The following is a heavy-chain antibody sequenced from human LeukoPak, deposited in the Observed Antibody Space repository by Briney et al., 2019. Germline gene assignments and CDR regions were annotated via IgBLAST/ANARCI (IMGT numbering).Heavy chain of an antibody. D-gene: IGHD2-15*01. J-gene: IGHJ4*02. Sequence: PSETLSLTCAVYGGSFSGYYWSWIRQPAGKGLEWIGRIYTSGSTNYNPSLNSRVTISVDKSKNYFSLKLSSVTAADTALYYCARDWQYCSVGSCSYYFDSWGRGALVTVSS. CDR2: IYTSGST. CDR1: GGSFSGYY. CDR3: ARDWQYCSVGSCSYYFDS. V-gene: IGHV4-4*07.